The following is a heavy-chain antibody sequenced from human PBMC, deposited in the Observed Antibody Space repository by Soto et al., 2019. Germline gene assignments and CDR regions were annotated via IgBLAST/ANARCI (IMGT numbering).Heavy chain of an antibody. Sequence: ASVKVSCKASGGTFSSYAISWLRQAPGQGLEWMGGITPIFGTANYAQKFQGRVTITADESTSTAYMELSSLRSEDTAVYYCASGIVLMVYATNYFDYWGQGTLVTVSS. D-gene: IGHD2-8*01. V-gene: IGHV1-69*13. CDR2: ITPIFGTA. J-gene: IGHJ4*02. CDR3: ASGIVLMVYATNYFDY. CDR1: GGTFSSYA.